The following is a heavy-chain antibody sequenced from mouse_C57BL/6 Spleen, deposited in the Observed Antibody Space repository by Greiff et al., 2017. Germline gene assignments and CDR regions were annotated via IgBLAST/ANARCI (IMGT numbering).Heavy chain of an antibody. D-gene: IGHD4-1*01. J-gene: IGHJ2*01. CDR1: GYSITSGYD. CDR3: ARGGLGGYFDY. V-gene: IGHV3-1*01. Sequence: VQLKESGPGMVKPSQSLSLTCTVTGYSITSGYDWHWIRHFPGNKLEWMGYISYSGSTNYNPSLKSRISITHDTSKNHFFLKLNSVTTEDTATYYCARGGLGGYFDYWGQGTTLTVSS. CDR2: ISYSGST.